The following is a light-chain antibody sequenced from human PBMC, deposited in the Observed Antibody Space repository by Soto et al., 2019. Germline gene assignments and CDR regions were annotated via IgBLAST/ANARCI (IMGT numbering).Light chain of an antibody. CDR1: SSNIGSNT. CDR2: SND. CDR3: AAWDDSLNGPV. Sequence: QAVVTQPPSASGTPGQRVTISCSGSSSNIGSNTVSWYQQLPGTAPKLLIYSNDQRPSGVPNRFSGSRSDTSASLAISGLQSEDEADYYCAAWDDSLNGPVFGGWTKLTVL. V-gene: IGLV1-44*01. J-gene: IGLJ2*01.